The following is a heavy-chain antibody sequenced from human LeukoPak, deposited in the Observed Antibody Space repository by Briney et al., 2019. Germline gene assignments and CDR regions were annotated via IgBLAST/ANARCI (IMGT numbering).Heavy chain of an antibody. D-gene: IGHD5-18*01. CDR2: ISSSSSYI. V-gene: IGHV3-21*01. CDR3: ARYSYGQYYFDY. Sequence: AGGSLRLSCAASGFTFSSYSMNWVRQAPGKGLEWVSSISSSSSYIYYADSVKGRFTISRDNAKNSLYLQMNSLRAEDTAVYYCARYSYGQYYFDYWGQGTLVTVSS. J-gene: IGHJ4*02. CDR1: GFTFSSYS.